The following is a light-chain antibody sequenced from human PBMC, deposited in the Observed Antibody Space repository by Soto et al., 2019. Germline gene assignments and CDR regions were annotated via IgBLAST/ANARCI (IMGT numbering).Light chain of an antibody. J-gene: IGKJ1*01. Sequence: EIVMTQSPATLSVSPGERATLSCRASQSVTSDLAWYQQKSGQPPRLLIFDASTRATGVPARFIGSGSGTEFTLTISSLQSEDFGFYYCQQYNNWPWTFGQGTKVDIK. CDR3: QQYNNWPWT. CDR1: QSVTSD. CDR2: DAS. V-gene: IGKV3-15*01.